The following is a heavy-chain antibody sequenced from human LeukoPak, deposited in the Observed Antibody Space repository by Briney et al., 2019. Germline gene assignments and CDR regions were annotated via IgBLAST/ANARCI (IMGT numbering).Heavy chain of an antibody. CDR2: IYYSGST. J-gene: IGHJ3*02. D-gene: IGHD3-10*01. V-gene: IGHV4-39*07. Sequence: PSETLSLTCAVSGGAISSSSYYWGWIRQPPGKGLEWIGSIYYSGSTYYNPSLKSRVTISVDTSKNQFSLKLSSVTAADTAVYYCARDPWFGEYHDAFDIWGQGTMVTLSS. CDR1: GGAISSSSYY. CDR3: ARDPWFGEYHDAFDI.